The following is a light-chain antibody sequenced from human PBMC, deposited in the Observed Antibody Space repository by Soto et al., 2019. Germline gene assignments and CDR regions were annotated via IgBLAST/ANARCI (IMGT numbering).Light chain of an antibody. J-gene: IGKJ1*01. V-gene: IGKV1-17*02. Sequence: DIQMTQSPSSLSASVGDRVTITCRASQAIRNDLAWYQQKPGRAPKRLIYGSSSLQSGVPSRFSGRGSGTAFTLTISNLQPEDFATYYCLQHNVFPRTFGQGTKVEIK. CDR1: QAIRND. CDR3: LQHNVFPRT. CDR2: GSS.